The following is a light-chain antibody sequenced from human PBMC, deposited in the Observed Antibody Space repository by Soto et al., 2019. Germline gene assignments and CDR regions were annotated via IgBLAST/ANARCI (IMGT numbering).Light chain of an antibody. CDR1: QSVSSN. CDR2: GAS. J-gene: IGKJ5*01. Sequence: EIVLTQSPGTPSLSPGERATLSCRASQSVSSNYLAWYQQKPGQAPRLLIYGASGRATGIPARFSGSGSGTEFTLTISSLQSEDFAVYYCQQYNNWPGVTFGQGTRLEIK. V-gene: IGKV3-15*01. CDR3: QQYNNWPGVT.